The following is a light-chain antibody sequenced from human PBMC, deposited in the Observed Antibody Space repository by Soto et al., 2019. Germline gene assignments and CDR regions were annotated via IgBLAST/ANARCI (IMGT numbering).Light chain of an antibody. J-gene: IGLJ2*01. Sequence: QSALTQPASVSGSPGQSITISCTGTSSDVGGYNYVSWYQQHPGTSPKLMIYDVSNRPSGVSNRFSGSKSGNTASQTISGLQAEDEADYYCSSSTNTRTRLFGGGTKVTVL. CDR2: DVS. CDR1: SSDVGGYNY. CDR3: SSSTNTRTRL. V-gene: IGLV2-14*01.